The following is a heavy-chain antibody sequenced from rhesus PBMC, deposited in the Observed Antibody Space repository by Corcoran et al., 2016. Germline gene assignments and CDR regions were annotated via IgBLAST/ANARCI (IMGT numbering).Heavy chain of an antibody. V-gene: IGHV4S14*01. J-gene: IGHJ2*01. D-gene: IGHD5-42*01. CDR2: IYGRGGSN. CDR1: GYSISSGYY. CDR3: ARVGSSWSEWDTVGTEWYFDL. Sequence: QVQLQESGPGLVKPSETLSLTCAVSGYSISSGYYWGWIRQPPGKGLEWIGGIYGRGGSNYLNPPLKRRVTLAVDTAKNQFSLKLSSVTAADTAVYYWARVGSSWSEWDTVGTEWYFDLWGPGTPITISS.